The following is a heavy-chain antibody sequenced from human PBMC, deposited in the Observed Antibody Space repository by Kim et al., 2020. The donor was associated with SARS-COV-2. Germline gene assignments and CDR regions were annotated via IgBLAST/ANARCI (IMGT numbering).Heavy chain of an antibody. CDR3: ASHGGGRTYYYMDV. D-gene: IGHD2-15*01. Sequence: GRFTISRDNAKNELYLQMNSLRACDTAVYYCASHGGGRTYYYMDVWGKGTTVTVSS. J-gene: IGHJ6*03. V-gene: IGHV3-74*01.